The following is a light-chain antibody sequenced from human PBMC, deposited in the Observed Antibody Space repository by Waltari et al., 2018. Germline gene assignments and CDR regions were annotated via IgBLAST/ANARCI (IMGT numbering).Light chain of an antibody. CDR3: QQYGSSPLT. J-gene: IGKJ1*01. CDR2: GAS. Sequence: EIVLTQSPVTLSLSPGERATLSCRASQSISSSYLAWYHLKPGQAPRLPISGASSRATGIPDRFSGSGSGTDFTLTISRLEPEDSAVYYCQQYGSSPLTFGQGTKVEIK. CDR1: QSISSSY. V-gene: IGKV3-20*01.